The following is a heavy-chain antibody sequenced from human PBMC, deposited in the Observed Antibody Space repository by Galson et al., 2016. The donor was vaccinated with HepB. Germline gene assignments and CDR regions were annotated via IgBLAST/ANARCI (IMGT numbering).Heavy chain of an antibody. CDR2: ISPGRPNT. CDR1: GIAFSNSA. Sequence: SLRLSCAASGIAFSNSAMGWIRQVPGKGLEWVSTISPGRPNTRYADSVWSRFTISRDDAKDTVFLHMYSLRDEDTAVYYCAVWLQAHFDHWGQGTFVAVSS. CDR3: AVWLQAHFDH. J-gene: IGHJ4*02. V-gene: IGHV3-23*01. D-gene: IGHD5-24*01.